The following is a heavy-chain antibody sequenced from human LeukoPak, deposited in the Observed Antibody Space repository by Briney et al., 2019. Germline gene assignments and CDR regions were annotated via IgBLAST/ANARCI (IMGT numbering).Heavy chain of an antibody. J-gene: IGHJ4*02. Sequence: GGSLRLSCAASGFTFSSYSMNWVRQAPGKGLEWVAVISYDGSNKYYADSVKGRFTISRDNSKNTLYLQMNSLRAEDTAAYYCAREDTAMVTESFDYWGQGTLVTVSS. CDR1: GFTFSSYS. CDR2: ISYDGSNK. V-gene: IGHV3-30*03. D-gene: IGHD5-18*01. CDR3: AREDTAMVTESFDY.